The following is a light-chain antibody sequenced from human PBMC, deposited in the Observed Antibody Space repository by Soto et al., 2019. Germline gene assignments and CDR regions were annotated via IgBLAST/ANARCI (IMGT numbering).Light chain of an antibody. J-gene: IGLJ1*01. CDR1: SSDVGGYKY. Sequence: QSVLTQPASVSESPGQSITISCTGTSSDVGGYKYVAWYQQHPGKAPKLMIYDVSFRPPGVSSRFSGSKSGNTASLTISGLQAEDEADYYCSSYTNINTDVFGSGTKVTVL. V-gene: IGLV2-14*01. CDR2: DVS. CDR3: SSYTNINTDV.